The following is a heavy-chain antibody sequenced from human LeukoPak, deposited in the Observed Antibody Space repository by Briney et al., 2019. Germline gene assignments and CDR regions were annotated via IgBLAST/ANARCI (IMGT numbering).Heavy chain of an antibody. CDR3: AKDSGPTNDYSNYYPYYYYGMDV. J-gene: IGHJ6*02. CDR1: GFTFSSYG. D-gene: IGHD4-11*01. CDR2: ISYDGSNK. Sequence: GRSLRLSCAASGFTFSSYGMHWVRQAPGKGLEWVAVISYDGSNKYYADSVKGRFTISRDNSKNTLYLQMNSLRAEDTAVYYCAKDSGPTNDYSNYYPYYYYGMDVWGQGTTVTVSS. V-gene: IGHV3-30*18.